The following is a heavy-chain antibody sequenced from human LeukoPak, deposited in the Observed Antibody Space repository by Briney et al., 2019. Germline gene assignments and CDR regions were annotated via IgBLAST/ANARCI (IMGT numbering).Heavy chain of an antibody. D-gene: IGHD1-26*01. J-gene: IGHJ4*02. CDR1: GYTFINYG. CDR3: ARANSRTGHYYGPVDY. CDR2: ISAYNGNT. V-gene: IGHV1-18*01. Sequence: ASVKVSCKASGYTFINYGINWVRQAPGQGLEWMGWISAYNGNTTYAQKLQGRVTMTTDTSTSTAYVELRSLRSDDTAVFYCARANSRTGHYYGPVDYWGQGTLVTVSS.